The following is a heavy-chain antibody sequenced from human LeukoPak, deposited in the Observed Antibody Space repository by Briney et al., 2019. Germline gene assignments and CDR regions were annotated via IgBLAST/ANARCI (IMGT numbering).Heavy chain of an antibody. Sequence: GASVKVSCKASGYTFTGYYMHWVRQAPGQGLEWMRWINPNSGGTNYAQKFQGRVTMTRDTSISTAYMELSRLRSDDTAVYYCARDPMGRYYDILTGYYGMDVWGQGTTVTVSS. V-gene: IGHV1-2*02. CDR2: INPNSGGT. D-gene: IGHD3-9*01. CDR3: ARDPMGRYYDILTGYYGMDV. J-gene: IGHJ6*02. CDR1: GYTFTGYY.